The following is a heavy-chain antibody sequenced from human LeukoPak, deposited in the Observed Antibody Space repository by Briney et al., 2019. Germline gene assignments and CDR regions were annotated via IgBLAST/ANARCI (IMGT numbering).Heavy chain of an antibody. J-gene: IGHJ4*02. CDR2: ITTGDGNT. V-gene: IGHV3-23*01. CDR1: GFTFSSYT. Sequence: GGSPRLSCTASGFTFSSYTMTWVRQAPGKGLKWVSTITTGDGNTYYADSVKGRFTVSRDDSKNTLYLQMNSLRAEDTAVYYCAKDGGLWVSAHWGDSWGRGTLVTVSS. D-gene: IGHD7-27*01. CDR3: AKDGGLWVSAHWGDS.